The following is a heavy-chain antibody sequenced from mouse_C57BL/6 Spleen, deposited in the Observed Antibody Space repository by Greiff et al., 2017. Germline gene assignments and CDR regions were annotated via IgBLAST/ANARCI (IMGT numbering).Heavy chain of an antibody. CDR2: ISDGGSYT. D-gene: IGHD1-1*01. J-gene: IGHJ2*01. CDR1: GFTFSSYA. V-gene: IGHV5-4*03. CDR3: ARGLLRYPFDY. Sequence: EVKLVESGGGLVKPGGSLKLSCAASGFTFSSYAMSWVRQTPEKRLEWVATISDGGSYTYYPDNVKCRFTISRDNAKDNLYLQMSHLKSEDTAMYYCARGLLRYPFDYWGQGTTLTVSS.